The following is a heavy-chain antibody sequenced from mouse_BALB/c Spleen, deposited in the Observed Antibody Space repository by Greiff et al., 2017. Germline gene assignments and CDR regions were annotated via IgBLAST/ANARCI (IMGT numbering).Heavy chain of an antibody. J-gene: IGHJ2*01. CDR3: ARDYGNFFDY. Sequence: VQVVESGAELVRPGTSVKVSCKASGYAFTNYLIEWVKQRPGQGLEWIGVINPGSGGTNYNEKFKGKATLTADKSSSTAYMQLSSLTSDDSAVYFCARDYGNFFDYWGQGTTLTVSS. CDR2: INPGSGGT. CDR1: GYAFTNYL. D-gene: IGHD2-1*01. V-gene: IGHV1-54*01.